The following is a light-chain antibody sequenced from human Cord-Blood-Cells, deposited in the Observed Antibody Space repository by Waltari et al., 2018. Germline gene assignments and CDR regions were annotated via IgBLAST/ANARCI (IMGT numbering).Light chain of an antibody. CDR1: QGISSY. CDR3: QQLNSYPYT. V-gene: IGKV1-9*01. Sequence: DIQLTQSPSLLSASVGDRVTITCRASQGISSYLAWYQQKPGKAPKLLIYAASTLQSGVPSRFSGSGSGTEFTLTISSLQPEDFATHYCQQLNSYPYTFGQGTKLEIK. J-gene: IGKJ2*01. CDR2: AAS.